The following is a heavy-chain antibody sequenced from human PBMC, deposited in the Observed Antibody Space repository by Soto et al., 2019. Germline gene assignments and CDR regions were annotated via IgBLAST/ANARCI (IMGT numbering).Heavy chain of an antibody. Sequence: GESLKISCKGSGYSFTSYWIGWVRQMPGKGLEWMGIIYPGDSDTRYSPSFQGQVTISADKSISTAYLQWSSLKASDTAMYYCARQKLVVAAKVCDAFAISSQRTIDTGS. V-gene: IGHV5-51*01. D-gene: IGHD2-15*01. CDR1: GYSFTSYW. CDR2: IYPGDSDT. J-gene: IGHJ3*02. CDR3: ARQKLVVAAKVCDAFAI.